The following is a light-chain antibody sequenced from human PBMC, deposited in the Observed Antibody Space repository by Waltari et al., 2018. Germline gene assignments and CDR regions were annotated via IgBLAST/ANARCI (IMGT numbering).Light chain of an antibody. Sequence: DIVMTQSPDSLAVSLGERATINCKSSQYVLYSSNNKNYLAWYQQKPGQPPKLLIYGASARGSGFPDRVSGSGSGTDFTLTISSLQAEDVAVYYCQQYYSTPRTFGQGTKVEIK. CDR1: QYVLYSSNNKNY. J-gene: IGKJ1*01. CDR3: QQYYSTPRT. V-gene: IGKV4-1*01. CDR2: GAS.